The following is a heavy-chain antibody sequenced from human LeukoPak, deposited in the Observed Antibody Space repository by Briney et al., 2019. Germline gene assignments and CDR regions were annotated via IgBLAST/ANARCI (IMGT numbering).Heavy chain of an antibody. V-gene: IGHV3-7*04. J-gene: IGHJ4*02. Sequence: GGSLRLSCAASGFTFSDYWMSWVRQAPGKGLEWVANIKQDGTEKHYVDSVKGRFTISRDNAKNSLYLQMNSLRAEDTAVYYCARDLYGDYSPFDYWGQGTLVTVSS. CDR3: ARDLYGDYSPFDY. CDR1: GFTFSDYW. D-gene: IGHD4-17*01. CDR2: IKQDGTEK.